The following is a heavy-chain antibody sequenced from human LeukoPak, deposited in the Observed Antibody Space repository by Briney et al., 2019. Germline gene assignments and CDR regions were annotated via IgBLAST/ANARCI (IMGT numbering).Heavy chain of an antibody. CDR3: FKDKPYASSQITYYFDF. CDR1: GCTYSSYG. V-gene: IGHV3-30*18. D-gene: IGHD1-14*01. Sequence: GGSLRLSCAASGCTYSSYGMHWVRQAPGKGLEWVSLISYDGSNAYYADSVRGRFTISRDNSKNTLYLQMNSLRTEDTAVYYCFKDKPYASSQITYYFDFWGQGTLVTVSS. CDR2: ISYDGSNA. J-gene: IGHJ4*02.